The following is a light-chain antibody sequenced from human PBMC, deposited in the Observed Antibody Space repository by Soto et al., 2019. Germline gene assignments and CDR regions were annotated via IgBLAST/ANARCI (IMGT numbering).Light chain of an antibody. CDR2: DAS. Sequence: DIQMTQSPSTLSASVGDRVTITCRASQSIGTWLAWYQHKPGKAPKLLISDASTLNGGVPSRFSGSGSETEFTLIIRSRQPYDFATFSGQHYNTHSRTFGQGTKVEV. CDR3: QHYNTHSRT. CDR1: QSIGTW. V-gene: IGKV1-5*01. J-gene: IGKJ1*01.